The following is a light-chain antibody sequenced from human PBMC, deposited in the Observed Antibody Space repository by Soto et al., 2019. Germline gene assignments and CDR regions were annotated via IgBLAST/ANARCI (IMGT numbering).Light chain of an antibody. J-gene: IGKJ4*01. Sequence: EIVMTQSPATLSVSPGEGATLSCKASQNDYNNLAWYQQRPGQPPRLLIYDASTRATGISARFSGSGYGTEFTLTISSLQSEDFAGYFCQQCRNWPLTFGGVTKVEIK. V-gene: IGKV3-15*01. CDR2: DAS. CDR1: QNDYNN. CDR3: QQCRNWPLT.